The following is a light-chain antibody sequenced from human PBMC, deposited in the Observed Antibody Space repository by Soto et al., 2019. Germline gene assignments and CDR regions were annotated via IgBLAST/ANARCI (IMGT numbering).Light chain of an antibody. Sequence: QSVLTQPPSVSGAPGQRVTISCTGSSSNIGAGYDVHWYQQLPGTAPKLLIYGNSNRPSGVPDRFSGSKSGTPASLAITGLQAEDEADYYCQSYDSSLGVVFGGGTQLTVL. V-gene: IGLV1-40*01. CDR2: GNS. CDR1: SSNIGAGYD. J-gene: IGLJ2*01. CDR3: QSYDSSLGVV.